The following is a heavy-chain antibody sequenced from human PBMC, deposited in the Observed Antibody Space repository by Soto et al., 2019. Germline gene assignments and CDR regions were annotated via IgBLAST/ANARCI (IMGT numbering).Heavy chain of an antibody. Sequence: SETLSLTCTVSGYFISSGYYWGWIRQPPGKGLEWIGSMFHSGSTHYNPSLKSRVTMSVDTSKNQFSLRLSSVTASDTAVYYCARGHIVVVPTVGWFDPWGQGTLVTVSS. D-gene: IGHD2-2*01. CDR2: MFHSGST. CDR1: GYFISSGYY. J-gene: IGHJ5*02. CDR3: ARGHIVVVPTVGWFDP. V-gene: IGHV4-38-2*02.